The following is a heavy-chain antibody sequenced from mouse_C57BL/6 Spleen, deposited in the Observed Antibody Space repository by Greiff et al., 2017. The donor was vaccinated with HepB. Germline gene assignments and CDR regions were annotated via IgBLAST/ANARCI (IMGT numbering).Heavy chain of an antibody. V-gene: IGHV1-26*01. Sequence: VQLQQSGPELVKPGASVKISCKASGYTFTDYYMNWVKQSHGKSLEWIGDINPNNGGTSYNQKIKGKATLTVDKASSTAYMELRSLTSEDSAVYYCAKEYGYDGSAYWGQGTLVTVSA. CDR1: GYTFTDYY. CDR3: AKEYGYDGSAY. D-gene: IGHD2-2*01. J-gene: IGHJ3*01. CDR2: INPNNGGT.